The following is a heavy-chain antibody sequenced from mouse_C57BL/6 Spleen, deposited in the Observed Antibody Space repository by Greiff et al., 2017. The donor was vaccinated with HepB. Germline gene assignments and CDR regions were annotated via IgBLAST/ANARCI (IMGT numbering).Heavy chain of an antibody. Sequence: VQLQQSGAELVKPGASVKISCKASGYAFSSYWMNWVKQRPGKGLEWIGQIYPGDGDTNYNGKFKGKATLTADKSSSTAYMQLSSLTSEDSAVYFCARGLMTTVVAHYFDYWGQGTTLTVSS. V-gene: IGHV1-80*01. D-gene: IGHD1-1*01. CDR3: ARGLMTTVVAHYFDY. CDR2: IYPGDGDT. CDR1: GYAFSSYW. J-gene: IGHJ2*01.